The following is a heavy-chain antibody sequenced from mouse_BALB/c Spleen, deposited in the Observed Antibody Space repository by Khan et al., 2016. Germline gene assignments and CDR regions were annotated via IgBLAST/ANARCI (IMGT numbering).Heavy chain of an antibody. D-gene: IGHD3-1*01. CDR2: ISYSGST. Sequence: EVQLQESGPGLVKPSQSLSLTCTVTGYSITSDYAWNWIRQFPGNKLEWMGYISYSGSTSYNPSLKSRISITRDTSKNQFFLPLNSVTTEDTATYYCARQLGLAYWGQGTLVTVSA. J-gene: IGHJ3*01. CDR1: GYSITSDYA. V-gene: IGHV3-2*02. CDR3: ARQLGLAY.